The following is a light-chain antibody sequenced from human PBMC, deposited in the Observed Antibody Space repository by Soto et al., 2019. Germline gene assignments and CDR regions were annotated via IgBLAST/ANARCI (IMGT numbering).Light chain of an antibody. J-gene: IGKJ1*01. Sequence: DIQMTQSPSSLSASIGDRVTITCRASQSISIYLNWYQQQPGKAPKLLIYAASYLKSGVPSRFSGSGSGTDFTLTISSLQPEDFATYYCQQSYITPPTFGQGTKVDIK. CDR2: AAS. V-gene: IGKV1-39*01. CDR3: QQSYITPPT. CDR1: QSISIY.